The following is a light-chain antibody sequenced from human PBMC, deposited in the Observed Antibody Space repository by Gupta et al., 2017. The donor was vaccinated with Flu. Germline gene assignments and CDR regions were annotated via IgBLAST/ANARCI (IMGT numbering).Light chain of an antibody. Sequence: QSALTQPASVSGSPVQSITISCTGTSSDVGGYKYVSWYQQHPGKAPKLMIYEVSNRPSGVSNRFSGSKSGNTASLTISGRQAEDEADYYCSSYTTSITYVFGTGTKVTVL. V-gene: IGLV2-14*01. CDR1: SSDVGGYKY. J-gene: IGLJ1*01. CDR2: EVS. CDR3: SSYTTSITYV.